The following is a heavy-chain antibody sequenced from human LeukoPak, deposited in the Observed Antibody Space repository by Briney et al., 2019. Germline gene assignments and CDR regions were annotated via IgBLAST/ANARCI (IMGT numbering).Heavy chain of an antibody. CDR3: ARDHAELDYDSSGYYFGHLLGNWFDP. CDR2: INPNSGGT. D-gene: IGHD3-22*01. Sequence: GASVKVSCKASGYTFTGYYMHWVRQAPGQGLEWMGWINPNSGGTNYAQKFQGRVTMTRDTSISTAYMELSRLRSDDTAVYYCARDHAELDYDSSGYYFGHLLGNWFDPWGQGTLVTVSS. CDR1: GYTFTGYY. J-gene: IGHJ5*02. V-gene: IGHV1-2*02.